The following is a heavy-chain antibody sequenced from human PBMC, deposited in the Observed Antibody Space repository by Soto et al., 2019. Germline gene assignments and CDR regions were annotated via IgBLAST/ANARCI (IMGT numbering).Heavy chain of an antibody. CDR3: ARDSPWFGEFLGIDY. CDR1: GYTFTSYA. V-gene: IGHV1-3*01. CDR2: INAGNGNT. J-gene: IGHJ4*02. Sequence: ASVKVSCKASGYTFTSYAMHWVRQAPGQRLEWMGWINAGNGNTKYSQKFQGRVTITRDTSASTAYMELSSLRSEDTAVYYCARDSPWFGEFLGIDYWGQGTLVTVSS. D-gene: IGHD3-10*01.